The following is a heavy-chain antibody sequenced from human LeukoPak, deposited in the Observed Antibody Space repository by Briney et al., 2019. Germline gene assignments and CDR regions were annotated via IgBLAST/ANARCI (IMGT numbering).Heavy chain of an antibody. D-gene: IGHD6-19*01. CDR2: ISSSGSTI. V-gene: IGHV3-48*03. CDR3: ASNLFISSGWSQYGFDY. J-gene: IGHJ4*02. CDR1: GFTFSSYE. Sequence: PGGSLRLSCAASGFTFSSYEMNWVRQAPGQGLEWVSYISSSGSTIYYADSVKGRFTISRDNAKNSLYLQVNSLRAEDTAVYYCASNLFISSGWSQYGFDYWGQGTLVTVSS.